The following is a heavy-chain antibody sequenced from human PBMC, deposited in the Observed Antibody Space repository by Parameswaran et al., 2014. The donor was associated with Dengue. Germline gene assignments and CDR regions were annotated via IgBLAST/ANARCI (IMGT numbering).Heavy chain of an antibody. D-gene: IGHD3-22*01. CDR3: ARVTYYYDSSGYKGLQH. V-gene: IGHV1-2*02. CDR2: INPNSGGT. J-gene: IGHJ1*01. Sequence: WVRQAPGQGLEWMGWINPNSGGTNYAQKFQGRVTMTRDTSISTAYMELSGLRSDDTAVYYCARVTYYYDSSGYKGLQHWGQGTLVTVSS.